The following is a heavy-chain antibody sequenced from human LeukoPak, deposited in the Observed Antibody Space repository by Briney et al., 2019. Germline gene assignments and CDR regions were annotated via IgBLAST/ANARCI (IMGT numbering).Heavy chain of an antibody. CDR1: GDSITRNSHY. V-gene: IGHV4-61*02. CDR3: ARGRPSGDFFDY. Sequence: PSQTLSLTPTLSGDSITRNSHYRCWIRHSAGKGLEWSGRLNRSGSINYYPALKSRLTLSLDPSENKLSLKLRSVTAADTAVYYCARGRPSGDFFDYWGQGALVTVSS. J-gene: IGHJ4*02. CDR2: LNRSGSI. D-gene: IGHD4-17*01.